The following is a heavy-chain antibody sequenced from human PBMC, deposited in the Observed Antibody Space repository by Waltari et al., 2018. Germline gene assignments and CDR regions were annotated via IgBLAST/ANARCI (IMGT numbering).Heavy chain of an antibody. D-gene: IGHD3-10*02. V-gene: IGHV1-2*06. CDR3: AIDERNNCTGTPWPFNWYDP. CDR1: GYTFSGNY. CDR2: IKPNRGTT. J-gene: IGHJ5*02. Sequence: QVQLVQSGAEMKKPGVSVKVSCKASGYTFSGNYIHWVRQARGQGLEGRGRIKPNRGTTMFTQKFQDTVTLTSDTSTRTVYIEMIGLRSEDTATYYCAIDERNNCTGTPWPFNWYDPWSQGTLVIVSS.